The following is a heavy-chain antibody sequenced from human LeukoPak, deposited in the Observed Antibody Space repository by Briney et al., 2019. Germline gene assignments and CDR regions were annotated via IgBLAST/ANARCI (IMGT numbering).Heavy chain of an antibody. CDR3: ARQGYSSSRHY. D-gene: IGHD6-6*01. V-gene: IGHV4-38-2*01. Sequence: PSETLSLTCAVSGYSISSGYYWGWIRQPPGKGLEWIGSIYHSGSTYYNPSLKSRVTISVDTSKNQFSLKLSSVTAADTAVYYCARQGYSSSRHYWGQGTLVTVSP. CDR1: GYSISSGYY. J-gene: IGHJ4*02. CDR2: IYHSGST.